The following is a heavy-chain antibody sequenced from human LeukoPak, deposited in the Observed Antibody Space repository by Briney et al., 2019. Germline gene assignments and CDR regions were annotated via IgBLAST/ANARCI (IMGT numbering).Heavy chain of an antibody. CDR2: ISGSGGST. D-gene: IGHD3-22*01. J-gene: IGHJ6*02. V-gene: IGHV3-23*01. Sequence: GGSLRLSCAASGFTFSSYAMSWVRQAPGKGLEWVSAISGSGGSTYYADSVKGRFTISRDNSKNTLYLQMNSLRAEDTAVYYCAKDPYDSSGYYSLFYYYYYGMDVWGQGTTVTVSS. CDR1: GFTFSSYA. CDR3: AKDPYDSSGYYSLFYYYYYGMDV.